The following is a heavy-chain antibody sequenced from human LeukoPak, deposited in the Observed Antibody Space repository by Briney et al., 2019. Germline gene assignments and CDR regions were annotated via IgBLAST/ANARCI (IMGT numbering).Heavy chain of an antibody. V-gene: IGHV3-23*01. Sequence: GGSLRLSCAASGFTFSSYAMSWVRQAPGKGLEWVSAISGSGGSTYYADSVKGRFTISRDISKNTLYLQMNSLRAEDTAVYYCARDLGYCTNGVCHTRFDYWGQGTLVAVSS. J-gene: IGHJ4*02. D-gene: IGHD2-8*01. CDR3: ARDLGYCTNGVCHTRFDY. CDR2: ISGSGGST. CDR1: GFTFSSYA.